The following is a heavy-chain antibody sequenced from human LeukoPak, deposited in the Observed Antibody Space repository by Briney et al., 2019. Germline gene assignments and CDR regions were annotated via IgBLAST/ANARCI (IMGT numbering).Heavy chain of an antibody. V-gene: IGHV4-4*07. CDR3: ARESVAGGTRWFDY. CDR2: IQIGENN. D-gene: IGHD5-24*01. Sequence: PSETLSLTCTVFGVSISDYYWTWIRQPAGKGLEWIGGIQIGENNNYNASLKSRFTLSRDTSKNQVSLKLTAVTAADTAIYYCARESVAGGTRWFDYWGQGNLVTVSS. J-gene: IGHJ4*02. CDR1: GVSISDYY.